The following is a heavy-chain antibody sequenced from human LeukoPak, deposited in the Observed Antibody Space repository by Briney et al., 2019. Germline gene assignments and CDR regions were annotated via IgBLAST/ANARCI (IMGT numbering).Heavy chain of an antibody. Sequence: GGSLRLSCAASGFTFTSYAMSWVRQAPGKGLEWVSAITDSCGSTYYVDSVKGRFTISRDNSKNTLYLQMNSLRAEDTAVYYCAKEKSVAGTEFDYWGQGTLVTVSS. CDR3: AKEKSVAGTEFDY. CDR1: GFTFTSYA. D-gene: IGHD6-19*01. V-gene: IGHV3-23*01. J-gene: IGHJ4*02. CDR2: ITDSCGST.